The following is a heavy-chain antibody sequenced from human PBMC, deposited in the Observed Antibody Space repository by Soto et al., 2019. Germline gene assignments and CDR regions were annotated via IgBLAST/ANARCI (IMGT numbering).Heavy chain of an antibody. V-gene: IGHV4-59*01. Sequence: SETLSLTCAVSGDCMSSYYCMWIRQPPGKGLESIGYLYYGRSANYNPPLKSRVTLSVDTSTNQCSLTLSSMTAADTAVYYCALRSMSVVPEYRGQRTLVTVSS. CDR2: LYYGRSA. CDR1: GDCMSSYY. CDR3: ALRSMSVVPEY. J-gene: IGHJ4*02. D-gene: IGHD3-22*01.